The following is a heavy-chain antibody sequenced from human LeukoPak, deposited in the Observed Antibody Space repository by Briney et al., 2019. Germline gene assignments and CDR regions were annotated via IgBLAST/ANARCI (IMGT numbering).Heavy chain of an antibody. J-gene: IGHJ4*02. CDR3: ARYASGSYHLDY. CDR2: IKPDGSET. V-gene: IGHV3-7*01. CDR1: GFTFSSYA. Sequence: GGSLRLSCAASGFTFSSYAMSWVRQAPGKGLEWVAKIKPDGSETNHVDSVRGRFTISRDNAKNSLNLQMNSLRAEDTAVYYCARYASGSYHLDYWGQGNLVTVSS. D-gene: IGHD3-10*01.